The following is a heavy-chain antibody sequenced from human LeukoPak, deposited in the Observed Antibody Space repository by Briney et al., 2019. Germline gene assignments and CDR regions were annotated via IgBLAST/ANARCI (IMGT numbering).Heavy chain of an antibody. CDR3: AIPAGYCSGGSCSDFDY. D-gene: IGHD2-15*01. CDR1: GYSFTSYW. CDR2: IYPGDSDT. V-gene: IGHV5-51*01. Sequence: GESLKISCKGSGYSFTSYWIGWVRQMPGKGLEWMGIIYPGDSDTRYSPSFQGQVTISADKSISTAYLQWSSLKASDTAMYYCAIPAGYCSGGSCSDFDYWGQGTLVTVSS. J-gene: IGHJ4*02.